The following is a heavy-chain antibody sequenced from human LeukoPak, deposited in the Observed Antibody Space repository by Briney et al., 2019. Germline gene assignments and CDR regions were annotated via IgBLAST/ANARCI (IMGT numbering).Heavy chain of an antibody. V-gene: IGHV1-2*02. CDR1: GYTFTGYY. J-gene: IGHJ6*02. CDR2: INPNSGGT. Sequence: ASVMVSCKASGYTFTGYYMHWVRQAPGQGLEWMGWINPNSGGTNYAQKFQGRVTMTRDTSPSTAYMEVSRLRSDDTAVYYCARVGYYYYGMDVWGQGTTVTVSS. CDR3: ARVGYYYYGMDV. D-gene: IGHD3-16*01.